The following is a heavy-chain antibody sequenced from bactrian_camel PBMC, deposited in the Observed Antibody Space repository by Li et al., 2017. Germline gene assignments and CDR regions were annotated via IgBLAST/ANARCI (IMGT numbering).Heavy chain of an antibody. J-gene: IGHJ4*01. Sequence: HVQLVESGGGSVQAGGSLRLSCAASGYAYNMGWFRQAPGKAREGVANIAKFGLTTYADSVKGRFTISGDNAKNTLYLQMNSLKPDDTAIYYCAADHSWNRCPLRRYEYTFWGQGTQVTVS. CDR1: GYAYN. CDR3: AADHSWNRCPLRRYEYTF. V-gene: IGHV3S53*01. D-gene: IGHD1*01. CDR2: IAKFGLT.